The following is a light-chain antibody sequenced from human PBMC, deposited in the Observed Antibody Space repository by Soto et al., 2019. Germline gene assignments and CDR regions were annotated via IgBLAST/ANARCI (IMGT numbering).Light chain of an antibody. Sequence: EVLFTQSRVTLSWSPGERATLSFMASQSFRGLLAWYQQKPGQAPRLLIYDAYNRATGIPPRFSGSGSGTDFTLTISSLEPEDSAVYYCQQRHMWPITFGQGTRLEIK. CDR3: QQRHMWPIT. CDR1: QSFRGL. CDR2: DAY. J-gene: IGKJ5*01. V-gene: IGKV3-11*01.